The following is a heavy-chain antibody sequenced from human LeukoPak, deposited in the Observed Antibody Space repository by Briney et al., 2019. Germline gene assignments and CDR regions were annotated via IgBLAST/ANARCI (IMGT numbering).Heavy chain of an antibody. V-gene: IGHV4-30-4*08. CDR2: IYYSGST. CDR3: ASIYSGYGWCAFDI. Sequence: PSETLSLTCTVSGGSISSGDYYWSWIRQPPGKGLEWIGYIYYSGSTSYNPSLKSRFTISIDTSKNQFSLKLSSVTAADAAVYYCASIYSGYGWCAFDIWGQGTMVTVSS. J-gene: IGHJ3*02. D-gene: IGHD5-12*01. CDR1: GGSISSGDYY.